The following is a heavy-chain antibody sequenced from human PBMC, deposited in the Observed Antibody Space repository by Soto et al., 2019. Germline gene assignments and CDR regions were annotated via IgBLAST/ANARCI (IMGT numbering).Heavy chain of an antibody. J-gene: IGHJ6*02. CDR1: GGTFSSYA. V-gene: IGHV1-69*13. CDR2: IIPIFGTA. Sequence: ASVKVSCKASGGTFSSYAISWVRQAPGQGLEWMGGIIPIFGTANYAQKFQGRVTITADESTSTAYMELSSLRSEDTAVYYCARASIAAAGTNYYYYGMDVWGQGTTVTVSS. CDR3: ARASIAAAGTNYYYYGMDV. D-gene: IGHD6-13*01.